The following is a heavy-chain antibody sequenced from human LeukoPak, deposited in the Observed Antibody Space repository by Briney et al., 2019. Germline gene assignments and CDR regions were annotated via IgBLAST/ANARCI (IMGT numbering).Heavy chain of an antibody. CDR3: ARLREIPVFGVVTKSTSYFDY. Sequence: PGRSLRLSCAASGFTFSRYGLHWVRQAPGKGLEWVAVISYDGGIKYYADSVKGRFTISRDNSKNTLYLEMNSLRAEDTAVYYCARLREIPVFGVVTKSTSYFDYWGQGTLVTVSS. CDR1: GFTFSRYG. CDR2: ISYDGGIK. V-gene: IGHV3-30*03. J-gene: IGHJ4*02. D-gene: IGHD3-3*01.